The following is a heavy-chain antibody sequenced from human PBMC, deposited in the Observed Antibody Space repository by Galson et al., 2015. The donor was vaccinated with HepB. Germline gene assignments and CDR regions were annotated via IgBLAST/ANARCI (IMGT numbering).Heavy chain of an antibody. Sequence: SVKVSCKASGGTFSSYAISWVRQAPGQGLEWMGGIIPIFGTANYAQKFQGRVTITADESTSTAYMELSSLRSEDTAVYYCARDLWGDSSGDYGMDVWGQGTTVTVSS. CDR2: IIPIFGTA. J-gene: IGHJ6*02. D-gene: IGHD6-19*01. V-gene: IGHV1-69*13. CDR3: ARDLWGDSSGDYGMDV. CDR1: GGTFSSYA.